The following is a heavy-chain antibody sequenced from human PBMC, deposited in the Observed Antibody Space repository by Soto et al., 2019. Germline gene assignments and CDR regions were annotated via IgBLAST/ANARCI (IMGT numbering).Heavy chain of an antibody. CDR3: AIESRYCSGGSCYFLPGIDY. V-gene: IGHV1-69*13. J-gene: IGHJ4*02. Sequence: SVKVSCKASGGTFSSYAISWVRQAPGQRLEWIGGIIPIFGTANYAQKFKGRVTITADESTSTAYLELSSLRSEDTAVYYCAIESRYCSGGSCYFLPGIDYWGQGTLVTVSS. CDR2: IIPIFGTA. CDR1: GGTFSSYA. D-gene: IGHD2-15*01.